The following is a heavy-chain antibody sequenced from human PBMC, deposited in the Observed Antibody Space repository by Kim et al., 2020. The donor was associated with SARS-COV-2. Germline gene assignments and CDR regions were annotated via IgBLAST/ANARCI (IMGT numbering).Heavy chain of an antibody. CDR3: ARRWDSSGYDPFDH. V-gene: IGHV4-39*02. Sequence: SETLSLTCTVSGGSISSSSFYWGWIRQPPGKGLEWIGTVYYTGSTSYKPSLKSRVTISVDTSKNHFSLKLNSVTAADTAVYFCARRWDSSGYDPFDHWGQGTLVTVSS. CDR2: VYYTGST. CDR1: GGSISSSSFY. D-gene: IGHD5-12*01. J-gene: IGHJ4*02.